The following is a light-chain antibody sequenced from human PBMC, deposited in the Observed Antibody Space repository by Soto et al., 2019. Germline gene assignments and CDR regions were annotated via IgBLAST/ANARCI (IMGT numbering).Light chain of an antibody. Sequence: DIQMTQPPPSLSASVGDRVTITCRASQSISSYLNWYQQKPGKAPKLLIYAASSLQSGVPSRFSGSGSGTDFTLTISSLQPEDFETYYCQQSYRTPRTVGQGTKLEIK. J-gene: IGKJ2*01. CDR1: QSISSY. CDR3: QQSYRTPRT. V-gene: IGKV1-39*01. CDR2: AAS.